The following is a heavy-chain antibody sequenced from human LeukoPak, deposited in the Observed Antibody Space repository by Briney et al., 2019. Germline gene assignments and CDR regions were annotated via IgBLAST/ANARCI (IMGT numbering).Heavy chain of an antibody. J-gene: IGHJ4*02. V-gene: IGHV4-30-2*01. Sequence: SSETLSLTCAVSGGSISSGGYSWSWIRQPPGKGLEWIGYIYHSGSTYYNPSLKSRVTISVDRSKNQFSLKLSSVTAADTAVYYCAREMRYCSGGSCSYYFDYWGQGTLVTVSS. D-gene: IGHD2-15*01. CDR2: IYHSGST. CDR3: AREMRYCSGGSCSYYFDY. CDR1: GGSISSGGYS.